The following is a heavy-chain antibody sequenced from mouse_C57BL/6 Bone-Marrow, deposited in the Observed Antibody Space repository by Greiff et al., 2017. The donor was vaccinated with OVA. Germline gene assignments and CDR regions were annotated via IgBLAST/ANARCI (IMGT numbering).Heavy chain of an antibody. CDR3: TRSEYYYGCSYDYFDY. J-gene: IGHJ2*01. CDR1: GYTFTSYW. CDR2: IYPGNSDT. D-gene: IGHD1-1*01. Sequence: EVQLQQSGTVLARPGASVKMSCKTSGYTFTSYWMHWVKQRPGQGLEWIGAIYPGNSDTSYNQKFKGKAKLTAVTSASTAYMELSSLTNEDSAVYYCTRSEYYYGCSYDYFDYWGQGTTLTVSS. V-gene: IGHV1-5*01.